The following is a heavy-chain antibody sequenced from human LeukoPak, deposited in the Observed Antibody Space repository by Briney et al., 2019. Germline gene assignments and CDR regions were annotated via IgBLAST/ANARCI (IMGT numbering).Heavy chain of an antibody. CDR2: ISGGGGST. V-gene: IGHV3-23*01. CDR3: AKSSKAAPNYYLDY. Sequence: TGGSLRLSCAASGFTFSSYGMHWVRQAPGKGLEWVSAISGGGGSTYYADSVKGRLTISRDNSKNTLYLQMNSLRAEDTAVYYCAKSSKAAPNYYLDYWGQGALVTVSS. D-gene: IGHD6-25*01. CDR1: GFTFSSYG. J-gene: IGHJ4*02.